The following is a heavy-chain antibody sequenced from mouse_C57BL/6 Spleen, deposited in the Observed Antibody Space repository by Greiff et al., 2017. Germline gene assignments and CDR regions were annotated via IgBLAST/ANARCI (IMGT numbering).Heavy chain of an antibody. Sequence: VQLQQSGAELVMPGASVKLSCKASGYTFTSYWMHWVKQRPGQGLEWIGEIDPSDSYTNYNQKFKGKSTLTVDKSSSTAYMQRSILTSEDSAVYYCARFTTVVPGAMDYWGQGTSVTVSS. V-gene: IGHV1-69*01. D-gene: IGHD1-1*01. J-gene: IGHJ4*01. CDR2: IDPSDSYT. CDR1: GYTFTSYW. CDR3: ARFTTVVPGAMDY.